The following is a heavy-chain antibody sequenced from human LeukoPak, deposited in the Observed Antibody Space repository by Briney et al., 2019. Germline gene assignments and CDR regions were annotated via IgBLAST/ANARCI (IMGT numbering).Heavy chain of an antibody. CDR3: ARSIAVVTLYYFDY. J-gene: IGHJ4*02. CDR1: GGSISSYY. V-gene: IGHV4-59*01. Sequence: SETLSLTCTVSGGSISSYYWSWIRQPPGKGLEWIGYIYYSGSTNYNPSLKSRVTISVDTSKNQFSLKLSFVTAADTAVYYCARSIAVVTLYYFDYWGQGTLVTVSS. CDR2: IYYSGST. D-gene: IGHD3-22*01.